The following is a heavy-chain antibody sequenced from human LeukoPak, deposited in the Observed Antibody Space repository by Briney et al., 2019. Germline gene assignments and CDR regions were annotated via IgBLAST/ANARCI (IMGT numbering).Heavy chain of an antibody. D-gene: IGHD3-10*01. CDR1: GGTFSSYT. CDR2: IIPIFGTA. V-gene: IGHV1-69*01. CDR3: ARDNVPTFYYGSGIFDFDY. Sequence: GSSVKVSCKASGGTFSSYTISWVRQAPGQGLEWMGGIIPIFGTANYAQKFQGRVTITADESTSTAYMELSSLRSEDTAVYYCARDNVPTFYYGSGIFDFDYWGQGTLVTVSS. J-gene: IGHJ4*02.